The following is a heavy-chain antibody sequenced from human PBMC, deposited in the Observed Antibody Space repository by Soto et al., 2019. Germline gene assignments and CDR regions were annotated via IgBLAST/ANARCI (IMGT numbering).Heavy chain of an antibody. CDR3: ARDHEVAVAGPSYGMDV. CDR1: GGSISSGGYY. CDR2: IYYSGST. D-gene: IGHD6-19*01. J-gene: IGHJ6*02. Sequence: QVQLQESGPGLVKPSQTLSLTCTVSGGSISSGGYYWSWIRQHPGKGLEWIGYIYYSGSTYYNPSLQSRVTISVDTSKNQFSLKLSSVTAADTAVYYCARDHEVAVAGPSYGMDVWGQGTTVTVSS. V-gene: IGHV4-31*03.